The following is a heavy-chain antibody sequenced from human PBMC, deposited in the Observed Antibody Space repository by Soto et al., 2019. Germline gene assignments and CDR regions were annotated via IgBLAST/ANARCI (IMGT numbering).Heavy chain of an antibody. J-gene: IGHJ6*02. CDR3: ARQLGYCSGGSCYSSDYYYYGMDV. CDR1: GGSISSSSYY. D-gene: IGHD2-15*01. CDR2: IYYSGST. V-gene: IGHV4-39*01. Sequence: QLQLQESGPGLVKPSETLSLTCTVSGGSISSSSYYWGWIRQPPGKGLEWIGSIYYSGSTYYNPSLKSRVTISVDTSKNQFSLKLSSVTAADTAVYYCARQLGYCSGGSCYSSDYYYYGMDVWGQGTTVTVSS.